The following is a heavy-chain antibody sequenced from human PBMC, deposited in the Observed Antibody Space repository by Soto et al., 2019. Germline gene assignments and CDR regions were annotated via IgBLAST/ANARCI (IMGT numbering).Heavy chain of an antibody. V-gene: IGHV3-48*02. CDR1: GFSFNTYA. D-gene: IGHD1-26*01. CDR3: ARAVGLWRFDY. J-gene: IGHJ4*02. CDR2: TTFDGSDK. Sequence: EVQLVDSGGGLVQPGGSLRLSCVASGFSFNTYAMTWVRQASGKGPEWISFTTFDGSDKYYADSVKGRFIISRDNAKNTLYLQMSSLRHDDTAMYFCARAVGLWRFDYWGQGAQVTVSS.